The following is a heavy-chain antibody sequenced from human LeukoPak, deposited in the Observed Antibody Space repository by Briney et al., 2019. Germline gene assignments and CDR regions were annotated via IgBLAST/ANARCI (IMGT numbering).Heavy chain of an antibody. J-gene: IGHJ4*02. CDR1: VFNFCGDA. CDR2: ISGSGGST. V-gene: IGHV3-23*01. Sequence: GGSLRLSCAASVFNFCGDAMRSGRQAPGKGLEWVSAISGSGGSTYYADSVKGRFTISRDNSKNTLYLQMNSLRAEDTAVYYCVNVPYDDCAYYPVYWGQGALVTVSS. D-gene: IGHD4-17*01. CDR3: VNVPYDDCAYYPVY.